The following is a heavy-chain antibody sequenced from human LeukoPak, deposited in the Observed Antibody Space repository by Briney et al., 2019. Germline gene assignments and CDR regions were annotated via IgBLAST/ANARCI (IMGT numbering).Heavy chain of an antibody. CDR2: IYYSGST. D-gene: IGHD3-22*01. V-gene: IGHV4-31*03. Sequence: SETLSLTCTVSGGSISSGGYYWGWLRQHPGRGLEWIGYIYYSGSTYYNPSLKSRVTISVDTSKNQFSLKLSSVTAADTAVYYCARVPSSGYYPLFDYWGQGTLVTVSS. J-gene: IGHJ4*02. CDR1: GGSISSGGYY. CDR3: ARVPSSGYYPLFDY.